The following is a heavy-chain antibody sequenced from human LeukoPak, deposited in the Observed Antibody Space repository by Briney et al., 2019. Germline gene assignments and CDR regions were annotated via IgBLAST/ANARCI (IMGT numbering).Heavy chain of an antibody. CDR2: INGSGSFT. J-gene: IGHJ4*02. D-gene: IGHD3-22*01. CDR1: GFTFSNYV. Sequence: GGSLRLSCAASGFTFSNYVMGWVRQDPGKGLQWVSIINGSGSFTSYADSVKGRLTISRDNSKNTLYLQMNSLRAEDTALYYCAKDIGDYDSSGYDHWGQGTQVTVSS. CDR3: AKDIGDYDSSGYDH. V-gene: IGHV3-23*01.